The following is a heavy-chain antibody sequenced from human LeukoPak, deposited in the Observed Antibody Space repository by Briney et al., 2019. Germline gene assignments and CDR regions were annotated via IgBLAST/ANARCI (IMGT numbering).Heavy chain of an antibody. J-gene: IGHJ4*02. CDR2: ISYDGSNK. CDR1: GFTFSSYG. CDR3: AKEDVLRFLEWLFLD. Sequence: GRSLRLSCAASGFTFSSYGMHWVRQAPGKGLEWVAVISYDGSNKYYADSVKGRFTISRDNSKNTLYLQMNSLRAEDTAVYYCAKEDVLRFLEWLFLDWDQGTLVTVSS. D-gene: IGHD3-3*01. V-gene: IGHV3-30*18.